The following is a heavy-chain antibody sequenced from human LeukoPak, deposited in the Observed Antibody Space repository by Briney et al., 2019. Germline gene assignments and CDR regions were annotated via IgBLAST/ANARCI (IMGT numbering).Heavy chain of an antibody. V-gene: IGHV1-18*01. Sequence: ASVKVSRKASGFTSTSYGFTWVRQAPGQGLEWMGWISAYNGKTDYGQNIQGRVTMTTDTSTSTAYMEVRSLRSDDTAVYYCAREQRTTVTRGAFDIWGQGTMVIVSS. CDR1: GFTSTSYG. CDR2: ISAYNGKT. J-gene: IGHJ3*02. CDR3: AREQRTTVTRGAFDI. D-gene: IGHD4-17*01.